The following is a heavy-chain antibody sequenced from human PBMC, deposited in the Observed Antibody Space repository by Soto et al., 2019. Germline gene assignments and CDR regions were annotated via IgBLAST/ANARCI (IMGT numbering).Heavy chain of an antibody. CDR2: ITASGGST. CDR1: GFTFSSYP. J-gene: IGHJ4*02. Sequence: PGGSLTLSCAASGFTFSSYPITWVRQAPGKGLEWVSSITASGGSTYYADSVQGRFHIPRDNSKDTLYLQMNRLRAEDTAVYYCAQGISNLDYWGQGTLVTVSS. D-gene: IGHD4-4*01. V-gene: IGHV3-23*01. CDR3: AQGISNLDY.